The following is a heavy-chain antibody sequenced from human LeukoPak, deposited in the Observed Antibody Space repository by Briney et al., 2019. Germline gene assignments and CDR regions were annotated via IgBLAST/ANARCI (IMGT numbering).Heavy chain of an antibody. V-gene: IGHV3-30*03. Sequence: GRSLRLSCAASGFIFSSYGMHWVRQAPGKGLEWVAVISYDGRNKYYADSVKGRFTISRDNSKNTLYLQMNSLRAEDTAVYYCARDEEGFDYWGQGTLVTVSS. CDR2: ISYDGRNK. CDR3: ARDEEGFDY. CDR1: GFIFSSYG. J-gene: IGHJ4*02.